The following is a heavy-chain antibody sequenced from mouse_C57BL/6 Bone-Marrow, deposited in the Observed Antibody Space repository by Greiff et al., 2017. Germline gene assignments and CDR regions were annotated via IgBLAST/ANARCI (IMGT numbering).Heavy chain of an antibody. J-gene: IGHJ2*01. CDR1: GYTFTDYE. Sequence: QVQLKESGAELVRPGASVTLSCKASGYTFTDYEMHWVKQTPVHGLEWIGAIDPETGGTAYNQKFKGKAILTADKSSSTAYMELRSLTSEDSAVYYCTSGWLLNYWGQGTTLTVSS. CDR3: TSGWLLNY. D-gene: IGHD2-3*01. CDR2: IDPETGGT. V-gene: IGHV1-15*01.